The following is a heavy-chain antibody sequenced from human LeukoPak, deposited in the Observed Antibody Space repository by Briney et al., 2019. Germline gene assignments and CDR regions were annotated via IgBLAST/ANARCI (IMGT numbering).Heavy chain of an antibody. V-gene: IGHV1-69*13. J-gene: IGHJ6*03. CDR1: GGTFSSYA. Sequence: GASVKVSCKASGGTFSSYAISWVRQAPGQGLEWMGGIIPIFGTANYAQKFQGRVTITADESTSTAYMELSSLRSEDTAVYYCASLQGDYYGSGSADHYYYYYYMDVWGKGTTVTVSS. CDR3: ASLQGDYYGSGSADHYYYYYYMDV. D-gene: IGHD3-10*01. CDR2: IIPIFGTA.